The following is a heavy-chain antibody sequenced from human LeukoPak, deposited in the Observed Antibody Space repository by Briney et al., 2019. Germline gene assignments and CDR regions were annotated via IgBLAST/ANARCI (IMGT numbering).Heavy chain of an antibody. J-gene: IGHJ5*02. Sequence: SETLSLTCTVSGGSISSGSYYWSWIRQPAGKGLEWIGRIYTSGSTNYNPSPKSRVTISVDTSKNQFSLKLSSVTAADTAVYYCARGGYCSSTSCYAGYFWFDPWGQGTLVTVSS. D-gene: IGHD2-2*01. V-gene: IGHV4-61*02. CDR2: IYTSGST. CDR3: ARGGYCSSTSCYAGYFWFDP. CDR1: GGSISSGSYY.